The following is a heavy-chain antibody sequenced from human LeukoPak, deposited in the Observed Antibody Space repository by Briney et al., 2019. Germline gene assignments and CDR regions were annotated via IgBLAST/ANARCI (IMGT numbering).Heavy chain of an antibody. J-gene: IGHJ4*02. D-gene: IGHD2-15*01. CDR1: GFTFSSYA. V-gene: IGHV3-30-3*01. Sequence: GRSLRLSCAASGFTFSSYAMHWVRQATGKGLEWVAVISYDGSNKYYADSVKGRFTISRDNSKNTLYLQMNSLRAEDTAVYYCARPADIVVVVAAIDYWGQGTLITVSS. CDR3: ARPADIVVVVAAIDY. CDR2: ISYDGSNK.